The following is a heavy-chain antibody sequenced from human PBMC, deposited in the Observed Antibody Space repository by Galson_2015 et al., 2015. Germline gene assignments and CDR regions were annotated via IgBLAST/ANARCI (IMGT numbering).Heavy chain of an antibody. V-gene: IGHV3-43*02. CDR1: GFDFTLYA. CDR2: ISANGHRD. Sequence: SLRLSCAASGFDFTLYAMHWVRQTPGRNLEWVSLISANGHRDYYRDSVKGRFIISRDNRRRSLSLQMNSLRPEDTALYYCVKTYQYDSTIYHNYYYGMDVWGQGTTVTVSS. D-gene: IGHD3-22*01. J-gene: IGHJ6*02. CDR3: VKTYQYDSTIYHNYYYGMDV.